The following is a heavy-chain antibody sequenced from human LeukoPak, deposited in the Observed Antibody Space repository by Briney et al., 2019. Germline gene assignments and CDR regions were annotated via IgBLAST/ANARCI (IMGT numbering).Heavy chain of an antibody. J-gene: IGHJ5*02. D-gene: IGHD3-10*01. V-gene: IGHV1-69*05. CDR2: IIPIFGTA. CDR3: ARAGGAHLVHNRFDP. Sequence: SVKVSCKASGGTFSSYAISWVRQAPGQGLEWMGGIIPIFGTANYAQKFQGRVTITTDESTSTAYMELTSLTSDDTAVYYCARAGGAHLVHNRFDPWGQGTLVTVSS. CDR1: GGTFSSYA.